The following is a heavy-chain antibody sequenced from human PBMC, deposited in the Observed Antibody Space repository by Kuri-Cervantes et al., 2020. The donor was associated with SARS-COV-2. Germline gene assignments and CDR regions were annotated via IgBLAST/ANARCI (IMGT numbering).Heavy chain of an antibody. CDR1: GYTFTGYY. V-gene: IGHV1-2*04. CDR3: GRDGYGDYVDY. CDR2: INPNSGGT. D-gene: IGHD2-21*01. J-gene: IGHJ4*02. Sequence: ASVKVSCKASGYTFTGYYMHWVRQAPGQGLEWMGWINPNSGGTNYAQKFQGWVTMTRDTSISTVYMELRSLRSDDTAVFYCGRDGYGDYVDYRGQGTLVTVSS.